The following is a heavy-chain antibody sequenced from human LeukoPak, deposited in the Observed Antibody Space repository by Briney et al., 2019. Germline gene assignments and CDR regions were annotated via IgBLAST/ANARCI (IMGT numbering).Heavy chain of an antibody. CDR3: ARRRCSSTSCFFDY. Sequence: GGSLRLSCAASGFTFSNYWMSWVRQAPGKGLEWVANIEQDGSEKYYVDSVRGRFTISRDNAKNSLFLQMNTLRAEDTAVYYCARRRCSSTSCFFDYWGQGTLVTVSS. CDR1: GFTFSNYW. D-gene: IGHD2-2*01. CDR2: IEQDGSEK. V-gene: IGHV3-7*03. J-gene: IGHJ4*02.